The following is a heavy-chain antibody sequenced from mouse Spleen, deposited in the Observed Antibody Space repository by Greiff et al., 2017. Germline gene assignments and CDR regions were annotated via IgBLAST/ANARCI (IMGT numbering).Heavy chain of an antibody. Sequence: VHLVESDAELVKPGASVKISCKVSGYTFTDHTIHWMKQRPEQGLEWIGYIYPRDGSTKYNEKFKGKATLTADKSSSTAYMQLNSLTSEDSAVYFCARTVGLRASYAMDYWGQGTSVTVSS. CDR1: GYTFTDHT. CDR3: ARTVGLRASYAMDY. D-gene: IGHD2-2*01. J-gene: IGHJ4*01. V-gene: IGHV1-78*01. CDR2: IYPRDGST.